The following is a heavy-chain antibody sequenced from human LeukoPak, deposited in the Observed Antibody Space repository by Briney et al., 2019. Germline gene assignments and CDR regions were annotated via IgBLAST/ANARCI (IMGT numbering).Heavy chain of an antibody. J-gene: IGHJ4*02. CDR3: ARAALTGTTHFDY. Sequence: ASVKVSCKASGGTFSSYAISWVRQAPGQGLEWMGRIIPILGIANYAQKFQGRVTITADKSTSTAYTELSSLRSEDTAVYYCARAALTGTTHFDYWGQGTLVTVSS. CDR2: IIPILGIA. D-gene: IGHD1-7*01. V-gene: IGHV1-69*04. CDR1: GGTFSSYA.